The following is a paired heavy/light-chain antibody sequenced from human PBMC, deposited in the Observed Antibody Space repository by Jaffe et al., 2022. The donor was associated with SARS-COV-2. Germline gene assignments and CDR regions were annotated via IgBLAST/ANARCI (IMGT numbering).Light chain of an antibody. Sequence: DIQMTQSPSSLSASVGDRVTITCRASQHISSSLNWYQLKPGKAPKNLIYGASTLQSGVPSRFGGSGSGTDFTLTITSLQPEDFATYYCQQSYSIPPTFGGGTKVEIK. CDR3: QQSYSIPPT. CDR1: QHISSS. CDR2: GAS. J-gene: IGKJ4*01. V-gene: IGKV1-39*01.
Heavy chain of an antibody. D-gene: IGHD3-10*01. V-gene: IGHV3-43*01. CDR2: ITWDGDST. J-gene: IGHJ1*01. Sequence: EVELVESGGVVVQPGGSLRLSCAASGFTFDDYTMHWVRQAPGKGLEWVAHITWDGDSTYYADSVRGRFTISRDNSKNSLHLQMDSLRTEDTALYYCAKDIVFYGSGRNVAECFQFWGQGTLVTVSS. CDR1: GFTFDDYT. CDR3: AKDIVFYGSGRNVAECFQF.